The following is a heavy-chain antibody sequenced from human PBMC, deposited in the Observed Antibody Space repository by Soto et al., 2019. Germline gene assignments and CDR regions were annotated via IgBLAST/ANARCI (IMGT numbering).Heavy chain of an antibody. J-gene: IGHJ4*02. CDR1: GFTFSSYG. V-gene: IGHV3-30*18. CDR2: ISYDGSNK. Sequence: GSLRLSCAASGFTFSSYGMHWVRQAPGKGLEWVAVISYDGSNKYYADSVKGRFTISRDNSKNTLYLQMNSLRAEETAVYYCAKDAALSPRILGYCSSTSCYVPDYWGQGTLVTVSS. CDR3: AKDAALSPRILGYCSSTSCYVPDY. D-gene: IGHD2-2*01.